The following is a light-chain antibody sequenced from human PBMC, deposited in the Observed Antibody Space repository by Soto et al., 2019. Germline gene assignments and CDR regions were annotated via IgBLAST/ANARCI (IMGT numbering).Light chain of an antibody. V-gene: IGKV3-20*01. CDR1: QSVSTNF. CDR3: QQYGRTSWT. Sequence: EIMLTQSPGTLSLSPGEGATLSCRASQSVSTNFFAWYQQKPGQAPRLLIYGASTRATGIPDRFSGSGSGTDFTLTISRLEPEDFAVYYCQQYGRTSWTFGQGTKVEIK. J-gene: IGKJ1*01. CDR2: GAS.